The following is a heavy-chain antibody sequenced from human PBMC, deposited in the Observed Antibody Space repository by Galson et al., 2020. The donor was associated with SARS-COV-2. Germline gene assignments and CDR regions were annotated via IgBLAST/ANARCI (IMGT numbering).Heavy chain of an antibody. D-gene: IGHD4-17*01. J-gene: IGHJ3*02. CDR3: AREGEARGVYGDLDAFDI. V-gene: IGHV3-64*01. CDR1: GFTFSSYA. CDR2: ISSNGGST. Sequence: GESLKISCAASGFTFSSYAMRWVRQAPGKGLEYVSAISSNGGSTYYANSVKGRFTISRDNSKNTLYLQMGSLRAEDMAVYYCAREGEARGVYGDLDAFDIWGQGTMVTVSS.